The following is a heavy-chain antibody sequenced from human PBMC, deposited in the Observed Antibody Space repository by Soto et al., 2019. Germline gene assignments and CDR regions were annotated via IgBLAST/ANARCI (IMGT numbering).Heavy chain of an antibody. CDR3: ARDAPFYGSGDPRHYFDY. CDR1: GGSISSGGYY. Sequence: QVQLQESGPGLVKPSQTLSLTCTVSGGSISSGGYYWSWIRQHPGKGLEWIGYIYYSGSTYYNPSLKSRVTISVDTSKNQFSLQLSSVTAADTAVYYCARDAPFYGSGDPRHYFDYWGQGTLVTVSS. V-gene: IGHV4-31*03. D-gene: IGHD3-10*01. CDR2: IYYSGST. J-gene: IGHJ4*02.